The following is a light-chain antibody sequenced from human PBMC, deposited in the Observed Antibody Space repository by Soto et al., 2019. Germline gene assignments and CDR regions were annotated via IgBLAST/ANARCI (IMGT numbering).Light chain of an antibody. CDR1: SSDVGSYNL. V-gene: IGLV2-23*02. CDR2: EVS. Sequence: QSVLTQPASVSGSPGQSITISCTGTSSDVGSYNLVSWYQQHPGKAPKLMIYEVSKRPSGVSNRFSGSKSGITASLTISGLQAEDEADYYCCSYAGSSTLVFGGGTQLTVL. J-gene: IGLJ2*01. CDR3: CSYAGSSTLV.